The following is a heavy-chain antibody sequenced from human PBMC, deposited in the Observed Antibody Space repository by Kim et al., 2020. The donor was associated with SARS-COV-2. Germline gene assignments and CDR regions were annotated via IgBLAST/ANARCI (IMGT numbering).Heavy chain of an antibody. V-gene: IGHV1-8*01. CDR1: GYTFTSYD. Sequence: ASVKVSCKASGYTFTSYDINWVRQATGQGLEWMGWMNPNSGNTGYAQKFQGRVTMTRNTSISTAYMELSSLRSEDTAVYYCASRPLEWYAWWYYGMDVWGQGTTVTVSS. CDR2: MNPNSGNT. J-gene: IGHJ6*02. D-gene: IGHD3-3*01. CDR3: ASRPLEWYAWWYYGMDV.